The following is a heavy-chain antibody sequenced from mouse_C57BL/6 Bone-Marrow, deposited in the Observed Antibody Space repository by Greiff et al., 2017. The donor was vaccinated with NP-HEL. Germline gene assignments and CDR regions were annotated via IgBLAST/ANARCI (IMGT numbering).Heavy chain of an antibody. CDR2: INPSTGGT. CDR1: GYSFTGYY. D-gene: IGHD2-4*01. J-gene: IGHJ3*01. CDR3: AILDYDAWFAY. Sequence: EVQRVESGPELVKPGASVKISCKASGYSFTGYYMNWVKQSPEKSLEWIGEINPSTGGTTYNQKFKAKATLTVDKSSSTAYMQLSSLTSEDSAVYYCAILDYDAWFAYWGQGTLVTVSA. V-gene: IGHV1-42*01.